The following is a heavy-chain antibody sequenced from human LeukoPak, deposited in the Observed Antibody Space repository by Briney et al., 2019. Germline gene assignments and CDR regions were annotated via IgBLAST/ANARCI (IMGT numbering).Heavy chain of an antibody. CDR2: ISGRGGST. J-gene: IGHJ4*02. Sequence: GGSLRLSCAASGFTFSSYAMSWVRQAPGKGLEWVSGISGRGGSTYYADSVKGRFTIPRDNSKNTLYLQMNSLRAEDTAVYYCAKSEDYYDSSGYPDYWGQGTPVTVSS. CDR3: AKSEDYYDSSGYPDY. V-gene: IGHV3-23*01. D-gene: IGHD3-22*01. CDR1: GFTFSSYA.